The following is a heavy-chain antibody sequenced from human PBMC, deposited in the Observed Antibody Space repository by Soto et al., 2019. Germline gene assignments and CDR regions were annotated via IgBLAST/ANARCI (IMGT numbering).Heavy chain of an antibody. V-gene: IGHV4-59*01. CDR1: GGSISSYY. J-gene: IGHJ6*02. CDR2: IYYSGST. Sequence: PSETLSLTCTVSGGSISSYYWSWIRQPPGKGLEWIGYIYYSGSTNYNPSLKSRVTISVDTSKNQFSLKLSSVTAADTAVYYCASSGYYYYYGMDVWGQGTTVTVSS. CDR3: ASSGYYYYYGMDV. D-gene: IGHD7-27*01.